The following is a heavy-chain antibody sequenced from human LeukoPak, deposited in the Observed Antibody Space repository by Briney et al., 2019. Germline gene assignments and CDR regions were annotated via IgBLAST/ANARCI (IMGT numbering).Heavy chain of an antibody. D-gene: IGHD3-22*01. J-gene: IGHJ5*02. CDR2: IRSDGGIK. V-gene: IGHV3-30*02. CDR1: GFTFNNCG. CDR3: AKGGRNYDSSAYNGAT. Sequence: PGGSLRLSCAASGFTFNNCGMHWVRQAPGKGLEWLAFIRSDGGIKYYRDSVKGRFTISRDNSKNTLYLEMDSLTPDDTAVYYCAKGGRNYDSSAYNGATWGQGTLVTVSS.